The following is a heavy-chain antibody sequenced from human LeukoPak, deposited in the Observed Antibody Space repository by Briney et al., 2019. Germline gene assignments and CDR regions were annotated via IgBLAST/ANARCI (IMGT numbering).Heavy chain of an antibody. CDR2: ISYDGSNK. D-gene: IGHD4-17*01. V-gene: IGHV3-30*03. J-gene: IGHJ4*02. CDR1: GFTFSSYG. CDR3: ARDNGDYPFDY. Sequence: PGRSLRLSCAASGFTFSSYGMHWVRQAPGKGLEWVAVISYDGSNKYYADSVKGRFTISRDNSKNTPYLQMNSLRAEDTAVYYCARDNGDYPFDYWGQGTLVTVSS.